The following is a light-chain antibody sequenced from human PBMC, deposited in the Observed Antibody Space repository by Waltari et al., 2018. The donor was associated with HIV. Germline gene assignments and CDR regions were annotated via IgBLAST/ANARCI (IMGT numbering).Light chain of an antibody. CDR3: QQYYSTPRT. Sequence: DIVMTQSPDSLAVSLGERATIYCKSSQSVLYSSNNKNYLAWYQQKPGQPPKLLIYWASTRESGVPDRFSGSGSGTDFTLTISSLQAEDVAVYYCQQYYSTPRTFGQGTKVEIK. CDR1: QSVLYSSNNKNY. J-gene: IGKJ1*01. CDR2: WAS. V-gene: IGKV4-1*01.